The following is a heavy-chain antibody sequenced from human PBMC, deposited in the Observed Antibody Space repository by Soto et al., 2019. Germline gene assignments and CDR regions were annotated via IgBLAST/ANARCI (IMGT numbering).Heavy chain of an antibody. CDR1: GYTFTSYG. V-gene: IGHV1-18*04. CDR2: ISAYNGNT. D-gene: IGHD3-3*01. CDR3: AREPGRITIFGVVADYYYGMDV. J-gene: IGHJ6*02. Sequence: QVQLVQSGAEVKKPGASVKVSCKASGYTFTSYGISWVRQAPGQGLAWMGWISAYNGNTNYAQKLQGRVTMTTDTSTSTAYMELRSLRSDDTAVYYCAREPGRITIFGVVADYYYGMDVWGQGTTVTVSS.